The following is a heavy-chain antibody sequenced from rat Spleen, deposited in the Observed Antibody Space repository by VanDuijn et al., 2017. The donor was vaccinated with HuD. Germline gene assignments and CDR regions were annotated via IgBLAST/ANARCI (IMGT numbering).Heavy chain of an antibody. J-gene: IGHJ2*01. CDR2: ISTGGDNT. V-gene: IGHV5-25*01. Sequence: EVQLVESGGGLVQPGRSLKLSCAASGFTFSNYYMAWVRQAPTKGLEWVAYISTGGDNTYYRDSVKGRFTISRDNAKSTLYLQLDSLRSEDTASYYCARRETSFDYWGQGVMVTVSS. CDR3: ARRETSFDY. CDR1: GFTFSNYY.